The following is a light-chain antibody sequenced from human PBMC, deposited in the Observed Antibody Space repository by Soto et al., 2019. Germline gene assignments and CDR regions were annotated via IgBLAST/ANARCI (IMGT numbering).Light chain of an antibody. CDR2: GAS. CDR1: QSVSSN. Sequence: EIVMTQSPATLAVSPGERAALSCRASQSVSSNFAWYQQKPGQAPRLLIYGASSRATGTPARFSGSGSGTEFTLTISGLQSEDFAVYYCLQYNNWPYTFGLGTKLEMK. CDR3: LQYNNWPYT. V-gene: IGKV3-15*01. J-gene: IGKJ2*01.